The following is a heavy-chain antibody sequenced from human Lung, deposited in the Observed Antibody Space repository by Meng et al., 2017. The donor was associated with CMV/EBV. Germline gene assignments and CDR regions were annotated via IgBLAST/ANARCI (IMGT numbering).Heavy chain of an antibody. CDR3: ARAIIRGVPAVDYYYGMDV. CDR1: GGTFSNYP. Sequence: SXXVSXKASGGTFSNYPVSWVRHAPGLGLEWMGGFIPIFGTPNYAQKFQGRVTITADKSTSTAYMELSSLRSEDTAVYYCARAIIRGVPAVDYYYGMDVWXQGTTVTVSS. J-gene: IGHJ6*01. CDR2: FIPIFGTP. V-gene: IGHV1-69*06. D-gene: IGHD2-2*01.